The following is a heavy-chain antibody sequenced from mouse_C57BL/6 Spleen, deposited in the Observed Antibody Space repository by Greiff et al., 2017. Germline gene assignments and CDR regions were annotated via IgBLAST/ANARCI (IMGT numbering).Heavy chain of an antibody. D-gene: IGHD2-1*01. CDR1: GFNIKNTY. CDR2: IDPANGNT. Sequence: VQLKESVAELVRPGASVKLSCTASGFNIKNTYMHWVKQRPEQGLEWIGRIDPANGNTKYAPKFQGKATITADTSSNTAYLQLSSLTSEDTAIYYCARSLLPSGWYFDVWGTGTTVTVSS. J-gene: IGHJ1*03. V-gene: IGHV14-3*01. CDR3: ARSLLPSGWYFDV.